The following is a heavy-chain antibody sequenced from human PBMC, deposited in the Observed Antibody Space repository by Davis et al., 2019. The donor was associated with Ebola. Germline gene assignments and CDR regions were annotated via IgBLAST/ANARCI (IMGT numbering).Heavy chain of an antibody. CDR1: GYSFTNYW. V-gene: IGHV5-51*01. J-gene: IGHJ4*02. CDR3: ARQDIAARHPFDY. Sequence: KVSCKASGYSFTNYWIGWVRQMPGRGLEWMGIIYPGDSETRYSPSFQGQVTISADKSISTAYLQRSSLKASDTAMYYCARQDIAARHPFDYWGQGTLVTVSS. D-gene: IGHD6-6*01. CDR2: IYPGDSET.